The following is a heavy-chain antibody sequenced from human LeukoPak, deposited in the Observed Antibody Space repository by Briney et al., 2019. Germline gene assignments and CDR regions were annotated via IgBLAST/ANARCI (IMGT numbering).Heavy chain of an antibody. Sequence: GGSPRLPCAASGFTFSSYSMNWVRQAPGKGLEWVSSISSSSSYIYYADSVKGRFTISRDNAKNSLYLQMNSLRAEDTAVYYCARGNYYDSSGYPLGVAFDIWGQGTMVTVSS. J-gene: IGHJ3*02. CDR2: ISSSSSYI. CDR3: ARGNYYDSSGYPLGVAFDI. CDR1: GFTFSSYS. V-gene: IGHV3-21*01. D-gene: IGHD3-22*01.